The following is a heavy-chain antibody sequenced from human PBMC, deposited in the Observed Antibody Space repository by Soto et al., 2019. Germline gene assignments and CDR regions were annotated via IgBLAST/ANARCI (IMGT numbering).Heavy chain of an antibody. CDR3: AGGGVAPWGYYGMDV. J-gene: IGHJ6*02. V-gene: IGHV3-7*03. D-gene: IGHD2-15*01. Sequence: EVQLVESGGGLVQPGGSLRLSCAASGFTFSGYWMSWVRQAPGKGLEWVANIKQDGSEKYYVDSVKGRFTISRDNAKNSLYLQMNSLRAEDTAVYYCAGGGVAPWGYYGMDVWGQGTTVTVSS. CDR2: IKQDGSEK. CDR1: GFTFSGYW.